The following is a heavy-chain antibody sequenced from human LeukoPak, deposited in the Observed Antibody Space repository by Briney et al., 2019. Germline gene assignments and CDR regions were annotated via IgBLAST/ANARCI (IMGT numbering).Heavy chain of an antibody. CDR3: ARDRAMIRGLIPLDY. CDR1: GYTFTTYY. J-gene: IGHJ4*02. D-gene: IGHD3-10*01. Sequence: ASVKVSCKASGYTFTTYYMHWVRQAPGQGLEWMGIINPSGGSTRYAQKFQGRVTLTCDTSTSTVYMELSSLTSDDTAVYFCARDRAMIRGLIPLDYWGREPRSPSPQ. CDR2: INPSGGST. V-gene: IGHV1-46*01.